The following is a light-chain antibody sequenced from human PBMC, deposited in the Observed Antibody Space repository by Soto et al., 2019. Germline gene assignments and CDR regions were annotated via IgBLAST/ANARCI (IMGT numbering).Light chain of an antibody. J-gene: IGKJ5*01. Sequence: DIQMTQSPSTLSASVGDRVTITCRASQSISNWLAWHQQKPGKAPKLLIYKASSLQSGVPSRFSGSGSGTDFTLTISSLQPEDFATYYCQQSYSTLITFGQGTRLEI. V-gene: IGKV1-5*03. CDR1: QSISNW. CDR2: KAS. CDR3: QQSYSTLIT.